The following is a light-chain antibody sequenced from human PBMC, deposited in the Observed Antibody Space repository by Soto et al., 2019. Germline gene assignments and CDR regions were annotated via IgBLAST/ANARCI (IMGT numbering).Light chain of an antibody. J-gene: IGLJ2*01. CDR2: LEGSGSY. Sequence: QLVLTQSSSASASLGSSVKLTCTLSSGHSSYIIAWHQQQPGKAPRYLMKLEGSGSYNKGSGVPDRFSGSSSGADRYLTISNLHFEDEANYYSETWDSNTRVFGGGTKVTVL. CDR3: ETWDSNTRV. V-gene: IGLV4-60*02. CDR1: SGHSSYI.